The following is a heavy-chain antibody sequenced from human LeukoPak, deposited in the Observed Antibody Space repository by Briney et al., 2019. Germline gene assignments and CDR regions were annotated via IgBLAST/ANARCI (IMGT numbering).Heavy chain of an antibody. CDR2: ISWDVGRT. Sequence: GGSLRLSCAASGFTFDDYTMHWVRQAQGKGLEWVSLISWDVGRTYYADSVKGRFTISRDNSKNPLYLQMNSLRTEDTALYYCAKDAYGISGISSGFMDHWGQGTLVTVSS. CDR1: GFTFDDYT. V-gene: IGHV3-43*01. CDR3: AKDAYGISGISSGFMDH. D-gene: IGHD1-14*01. J-gene: IGHJ4*02.